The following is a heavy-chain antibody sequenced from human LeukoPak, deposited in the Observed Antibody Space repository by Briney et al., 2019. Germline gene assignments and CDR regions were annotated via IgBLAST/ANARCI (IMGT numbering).Heavy chain of an antibody. V-gene: IGHV1-69*05. CDR3: ASVGFSQYYFDY. CDR1: GGTFSSYA. J-gene: IGHJ4*02. CDR2: IIPIFGTA. Sequence: SVKVSCKASGGTFSSYAISWVRQAPGQGLEWMGGIIPIFGTANYAQKFQGRVTITTDESTSTAYMELSSLRSEDTAVYYCASVGFSQYYFDYWGQGTLVTVSS.